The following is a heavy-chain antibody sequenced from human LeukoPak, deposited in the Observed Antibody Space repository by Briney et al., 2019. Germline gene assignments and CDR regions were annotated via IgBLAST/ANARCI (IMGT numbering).Heavy chain of an antibody. CDR3: ARDYCSSTSCYIDY. D-gene: IGHD2-2*01. J-gene: IGHJ4*02. Sequence: ASVKVSCKASGYTFTDYYIHWVRQAPGQGLEWMGWISAYNGNTNYAQKLQGRVTMTTDTSTSTAYMELRSLRSDDTAVYYCARDYCSSTSCYIDYWGQGTLVTVSS. V-gene: IGHV1-18*04. CDR2: ISAYNGNT. CDR1: GYTFTDYY.